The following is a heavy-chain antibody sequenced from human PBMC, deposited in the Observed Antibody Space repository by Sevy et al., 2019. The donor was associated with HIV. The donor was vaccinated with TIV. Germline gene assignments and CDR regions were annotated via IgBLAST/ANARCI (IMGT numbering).Heavy chain of an antibody. D-gene: IGHD3-10*01. CDR1: GFTFSSYA. Sequence: GGSLRLSCAASGFTFSSYAMSWVRQAPGKGLEWVSGISGGGGTTHYADSVKGRFTISRDNSKNTLYLQMNSLRAEDTAVYYCAKRALVRGVLPGSLASWGQGTLVTVSS. CDR3: AKRALVRGVLPGSLAS. CDR2: ISGGGGTT. J-gene: IGHJ5*02. V-gene: IGHV3-23*01.